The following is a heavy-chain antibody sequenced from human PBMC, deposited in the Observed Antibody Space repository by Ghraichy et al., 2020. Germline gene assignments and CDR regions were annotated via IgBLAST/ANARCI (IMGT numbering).Heavy chain of an antibody. D-gene: IGHD3-10*01. Sequence: RGSLRLSCTASGFIFRNYALSWVRQAPGRGPEWVSSIHGGSAGKYYTDSVKGRFIVSRDDSKDTLYLEMSSLRVDDTAIYFCAKDSVSANGVFDPFDIWGRGTMVTVSS. CDR2: IHGGSAGK. CDR3: AKDSVSANGVFDPFDI. J-gene: IGHJ3*02. CDR1: GFIFRNYA. V-gene: IGHV3-23*01.